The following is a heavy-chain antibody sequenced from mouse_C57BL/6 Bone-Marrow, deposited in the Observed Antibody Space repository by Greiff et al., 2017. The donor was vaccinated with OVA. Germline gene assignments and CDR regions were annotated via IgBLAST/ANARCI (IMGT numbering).Heavy chain of an antibody. CDR2: LYPGNSDT. V-gene: IGHV1-5*01. CDR1: GYTFTSYW. CDR3: TRNRSSCIGYFYV. D-gene: IGHD1-1*01. J-gene: IGHJ1*03. Sequence: VQLQQSGPVLARPGASVKMSCKTSGYTFTSYWMHWVKQRHGQGLEWIGALYPGNSDTSYNQKFKGKAKLTAVTSASTAYMELSSLTNEDSAVYYCTRNRSSCIGYFYVWGTGTTVTVSS.